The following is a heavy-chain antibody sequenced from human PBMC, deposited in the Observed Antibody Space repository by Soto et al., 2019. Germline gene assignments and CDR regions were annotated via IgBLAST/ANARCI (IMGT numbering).Heavy chain of an antibody. CDR3: ARDGSGSYYMDWFDP. V-gene: IGHV4-59*01. CDR1: GGSISSDY. Sequence: QVQLQESGPGLVKPSETLSLTCTVSGGSISSDYWCWIRQPPGKGLEWIGYIYYSGSTNYNPSLKSRVTISVDTSKNQFSLKLSSVTAADTAVYYCARDGSGSYYMDWFDPWGQGTLVTVSS. J-gene: IGHJ5*02. CDR2: IYYSGST. D-gene: IGHD3-10*01.